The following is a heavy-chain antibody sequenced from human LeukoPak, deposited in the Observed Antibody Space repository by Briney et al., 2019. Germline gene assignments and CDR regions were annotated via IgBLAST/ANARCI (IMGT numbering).Heavy chain of an antibody. CDR1: DDSISDYY. Sequence: SETLSLTCTVSDDSISDYYRGWIRQPPGKGLEWIGYFHNSGTSTYNPSLKSRVTISADTSKNQFSLKLNSLTTADTAVYYCARDFVSDGSGSYYFPDAFDIWGQGTMVTVSS. J-gene: IGHJ3*02. CDR3: ARDFVSDGSGSYYFPDAFDI. CDR2: FHNSGTS. V-gene: IGHV4-59*01. D-gene: IGHD3-10*01.